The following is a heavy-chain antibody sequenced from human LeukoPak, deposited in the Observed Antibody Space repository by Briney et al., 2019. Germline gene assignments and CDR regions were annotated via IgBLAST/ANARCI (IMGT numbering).Heavy chain of an antibody. CDR3: ARVKIYRDFWSGSLGYFDY. CDR1: GFTVSSNY. V-gene: IGHV3-66*02. CDR2: IYSGGST. D-gene: IGHD3-3*01. Sequence: QPGGSLRLSCAASGFTVSSNYMSWVRQAPGKGLEWVSVIYSGGSTYYADSVKGRFTISRDNSKNTLYLQMNSLRAEDTAVYYCARVKIYRDFWSGSLGYFDYWGQGTPVTVSS. J-gene: IGHJ4*02.